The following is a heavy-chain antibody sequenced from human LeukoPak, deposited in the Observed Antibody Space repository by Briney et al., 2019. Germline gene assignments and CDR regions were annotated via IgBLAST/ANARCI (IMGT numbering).Heavy chain of an antibody. CDR3: ATIAVAGIHYFDY. D-gene: IGHD6-19*01. V-gene: IGHV1-69*13. J-gene: IGHJ4*02. CDR1: GGTFSSYA. CDR2: IIPIFGTA. Sequence: SVKVSCKASGGTFSSYAISWVRQAPGQGLEWKGGIIPIFGTANYAQKFQGRVTITADESTSTAYMELSSLGSEDTAVYYCATIAVAGIHYFDYWGQGTLVTVSS.